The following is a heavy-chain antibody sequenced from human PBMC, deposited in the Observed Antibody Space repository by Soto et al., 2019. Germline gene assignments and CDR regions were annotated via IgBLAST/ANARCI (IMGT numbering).Heavy chain of an antibody. Sequence: EVQLLESGGGLVQPGGSLRLSCAASGFTFSSFVMNWVRQAPGKGLEWVSTISPGADVSHYTDSVKGRFTISRDNSRRTLHLQMDSLRVEDAAVYFCVRRAITATTKWCAFDVWCQGTAVTVSS. D-gene: IGHD1-20*01. J-gene: IGHJ3*01. CDR2: ISPGADVS. CDR3: VRRAITATTKWCAFDV. CDR1: GFTFSSFV. V-gene: IGHV3-23*01.